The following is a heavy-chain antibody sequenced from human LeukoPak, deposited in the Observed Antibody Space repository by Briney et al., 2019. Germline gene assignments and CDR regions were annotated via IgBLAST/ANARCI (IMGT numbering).Heavy chain of an antibody. J-gene: IGHJ4*02. CDR2: ISYDGSNK. V-gene: IGHV3-30*18. CDR1: GFTFSSYG. Sequence: GRSLRLSCAASGFTFSSYGMHWVRQAPGKGLEWVAVISYDGSNKYYADSVKGRFTISRDNSKNTLYLQMNSLRAEDTAVYYCAKDGGLVGAIGDYFDYWGQGTLVTVSS. D-gene: IGHD1-26*01. CDR3: AKDGGLVGAIGDYFDY.